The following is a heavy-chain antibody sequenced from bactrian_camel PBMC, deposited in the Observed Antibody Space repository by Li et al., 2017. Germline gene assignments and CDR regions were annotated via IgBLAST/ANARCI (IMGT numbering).Heavy chain of an antibody. CDR3: QATQSVAALGLVGLGF. V-gene: IGHV3S55*01. CDR2: IAPDGSR. Sequence: HVQLVESGGGAVQTGGSLRLTCTAVGLTFEGGNQGWYRETRGNEFELVSSIAPDGSRWYADSVQGRFTIDRLDAENRVDLQMNTLKPEDTAMYYCQATQSVAALGLVGLGFWGRGTQVTVS. CDR1: GLTFEGGN. J-gene: IGHJ6*01. D-gene: IGHD5*01.